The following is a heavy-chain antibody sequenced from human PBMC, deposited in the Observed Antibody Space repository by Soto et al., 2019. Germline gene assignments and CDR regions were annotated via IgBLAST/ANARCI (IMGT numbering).Heavy chain of an antibody. Sequence: EVQLVESGGGLVQPGGSLKLSCAASGFTFSGSAMHWVRQASGKGLEWVGRIRSKANSYATAYAASVKGRFTISRDDSKNTAYLQMTSLKTEDTAVYYCTRPITIFGVVISDDYWGQGTLVTVSS. J-gene: IGHJ4*02. D-gene: IGHD3-3*01. CDR3: TRPITIFGVVISDDY. CDR1: GFTFSGSA. V-gene: IGHV3-73*01. CDR2: IRSKANSYAT.